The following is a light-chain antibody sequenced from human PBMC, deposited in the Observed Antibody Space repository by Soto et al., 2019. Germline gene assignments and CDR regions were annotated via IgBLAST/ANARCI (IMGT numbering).Light chain of an antibody. Sequence: QSALTQPRSVSGSPGQTVTISCTGTSSDIGAYNYVSWYQHYPSKAPKLMINDVSNPPSGVPDRFSGYKSANTSLLTISGLHAEDEADYCSSSYAGSYPVVFGGGTKLTVL. CDR3: SSYAGSYPVV. CDR1: SSDIGAYNY. CDR2: DVS. J-gene: IGLJ2*01. V-gene: IGLV2-11*01.